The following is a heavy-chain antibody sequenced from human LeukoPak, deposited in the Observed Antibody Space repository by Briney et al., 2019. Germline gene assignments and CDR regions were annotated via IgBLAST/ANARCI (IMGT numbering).Heavy chain of an antibody. Sequence: GGSLRLSCAASGFTISSYWMSWLRQAPGKGLEWVSFISTSSSYIHNADSVKGRFTISRDNAENSLYLQMNSLRAEDTAVYYCARAAIAAARIYYYMDVWGKGTTATVSS. D-gene: IGHD6-13*01. J-gene: IGHJ6*03. CDR1: GFTISSYW. V-gene: IGHV3-21*01. CDR3: ARAAIAAARIYYYMDV. CDR2: ISTSSSYI.